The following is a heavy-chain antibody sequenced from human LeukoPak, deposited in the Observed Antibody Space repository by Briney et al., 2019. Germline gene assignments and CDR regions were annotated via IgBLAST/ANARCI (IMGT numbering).Heavy chain of an antibody. Sequence: GGSLRLSCAASGLTFSTYGMAWVRQAPGKGLEWVSAISGSGQSTYYADSVRGRFTISRDNSKNTLYLQMNSLRAEDTAVYYCAKDLNSIIAAAGTEEVGDYWGQGTLVTVSS. CDR2: ISGSGQST. CDR3: AKDLNSIIAAAGTEEVGDY. J-gene: IGHJ4*02. V-gene: IGHV3-23*01. D-gene: IGHD6-13*01. CDR1: GLTFSTYG.